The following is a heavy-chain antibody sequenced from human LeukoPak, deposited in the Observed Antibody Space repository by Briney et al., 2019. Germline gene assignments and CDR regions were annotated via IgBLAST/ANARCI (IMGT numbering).Heavy chain of an antibody. CDR1: GGSISSYY. D-gene: IGHD1-26*01. Sequence: SGTLSLTCTVSGGSISSYYWSWIRQPAGKGLEWIGRIYTSGSTNYNPSLKSRVTMSVDTSKNQFSLKLSSVTAADTAVYYCARDPYSGNYGNYYYYYMDVWGKGTTVTVSS. CDR2: IYTSGST. J-gene: IGHJ6*03. CDR3: ARDPYSGNYGNYYYYYMDV. V-gene: IGHV4-4*07.